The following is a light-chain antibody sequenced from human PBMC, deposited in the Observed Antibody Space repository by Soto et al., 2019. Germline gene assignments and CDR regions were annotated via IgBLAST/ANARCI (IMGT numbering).Light chain of an antibody. J-gene: IGKJ1*01. V-gene: IGKV3-11*01. CDR3: QHRSNSHPMLT. CDR2: DAS. Sequence: EIVLTQSPGTLSLSPGHRPTLSCRASERIGTYLAWYQQKHGQAPRLLIYDASNRATAVPARFSGTGSGTDFTLPIGSIEAEDFAVLLCQHRSNSHPMLTFGRGTKVEIK. CDR1: ERIGTY.